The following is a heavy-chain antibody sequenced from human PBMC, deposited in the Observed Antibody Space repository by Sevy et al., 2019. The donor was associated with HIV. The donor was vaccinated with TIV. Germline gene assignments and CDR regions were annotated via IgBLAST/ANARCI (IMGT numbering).Heavy chain of an antibody. CDR2: ISYDGSNQ. CDR3: AKGAVDCSDGTCYSAYYYSVMDV. Sequence: GGSLRLSCAASGFTFSNYGMHWVRQAPGKGLEWVAVISYDGSNQYYADSVQGRFTISRDNFKNTLYLQMNSLRTEDTAVYYCAKGAVDCSDGTCYSAYYYSVMDVWGQGTTVTVSS. J-gene: IGHJ6*02. D-gene: IGHD2-15*01. CDR1: GFTFSNYG. V-gene: IGHV3-30*18.